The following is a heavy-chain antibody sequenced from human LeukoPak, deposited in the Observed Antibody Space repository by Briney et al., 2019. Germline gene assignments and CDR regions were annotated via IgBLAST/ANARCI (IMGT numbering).Heavy chain of an antibody. D-gene: IGHD3-10*01. Sequence: PSETLSLTCTVSGGSISSGGYYWSWIRQHPGKGLEWIGYIYYSGSTYYNPSLKSRVTISVDTSKNQFSLKLSSVTAADTAVYYCASDYGDKGAFDIWGQGTMVTVSS. CDR2: IYYSGST. V-gene: IGHV4-31*03. CDR1: GGSISSGGYY. J-gene: IGHJ3*02. CDR3: ASDYGDKGAFDI.